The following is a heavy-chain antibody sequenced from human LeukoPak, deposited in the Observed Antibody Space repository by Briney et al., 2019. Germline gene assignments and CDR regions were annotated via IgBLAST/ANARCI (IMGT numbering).Heavy chain of an antibody. J-gene: IGHJ4*02. CDR3: VKESAADATFHFDY. CDR1: GFTFNIFG. V-gene: IGHV3-33*06. CDR2: LWADGNTA. Sequence: PGGSLRLSCAASGFTFNIFGMHWVRQVPGNGLEWVAVLWADGNTAHYADSVKGRFTISRDSSENKLYLQMNSLRSEDTAVYYCVKESAADATFHFDYWGQGTLVTVSS. D-gene: IGHD6-13*01.